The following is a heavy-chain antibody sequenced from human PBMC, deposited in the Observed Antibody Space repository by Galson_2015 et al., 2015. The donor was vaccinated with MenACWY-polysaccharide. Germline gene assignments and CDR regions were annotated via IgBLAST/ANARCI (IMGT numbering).Heavy chain of an antibody. CDR3: ARAPTTLWNSSGFFGAFDI. V-gene: IGHV4-4*02. Sequence: SETLSLTCAVSGGSISSSNWWSWVRQPPGKGLEWIGEIYHSGSTNYNPSLKSRVTISVDKSKNQFSLKLSSVTAADTAVYYCARAPTTLWNSSGFFGAFDIWGQGTMVTVSS. J-gene: IGHJ3*02. D-gene: IGHD6-19*01. CDR1: GGSISSSNW. CDR2: IYHSGST.